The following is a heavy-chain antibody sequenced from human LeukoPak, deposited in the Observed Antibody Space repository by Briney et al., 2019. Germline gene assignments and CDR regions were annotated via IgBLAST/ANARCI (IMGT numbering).Heavy chain of an antibody. CDR1: GFTFSNSW. Sequence: GGSLRLSCAASGFTFSNSWMHWVRHAPGKGLVWVARINFDASSTSYADSVKGRFTISRDNAKNTLYLQMNSLRAEDTAVYYCIRGFDIWGQGTMVTVSS. J-gene: IGHJ3*02. V-gene: IGHV3-74*01. CDR3: IRGFDI. CDR2: INFDASST.